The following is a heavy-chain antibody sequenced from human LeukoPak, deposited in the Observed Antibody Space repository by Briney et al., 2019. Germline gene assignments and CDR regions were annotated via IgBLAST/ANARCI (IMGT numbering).Heavy chain of an antibody. J-gene: IGHJ4*02. V-gene: IGHV4-34*01. CDR3: AREGLAAAGSFDY. CDR2: INHSGST. D-gene: IGHD6-13*01. CDR1: GGSFSGYY. Sequence: SETLSLTCAAYGGSFSGYYWSWIRQPPGKGLEWIGEINHSGSTNYNPSLKSRVTISVDTSKNQFSLKLSSVTAADTAVYYCAREGLAAAGSFDYWGQGTLVTVSS.